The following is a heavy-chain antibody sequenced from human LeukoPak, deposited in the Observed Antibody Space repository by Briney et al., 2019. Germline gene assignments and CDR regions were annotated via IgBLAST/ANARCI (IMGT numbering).Heavy chain of an antibody. CDR2: IYPGDSDT. CDR3: ARHGPKTGDDGYWYFDL. Sequence: GESLKISCKGSGYSFTSYWIGWVRQMPGKGLEWMGIIYPGDSDTRYSPSFQGQVTISADKSISTAYLQWSSLKASDTAMYYYARHGPKTGDDGYWYFDLWGRGTLVTVSS. CDR1: GYSFTSYW. D-gene: IGHD7-27*01. J-gene: IGHJ2*01. V-gene: IGHV5-51*01.